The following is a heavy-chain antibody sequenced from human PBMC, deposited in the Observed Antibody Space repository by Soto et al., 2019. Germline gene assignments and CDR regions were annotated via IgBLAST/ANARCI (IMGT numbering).Heavy chain of an antibody. CDR3: MKDPTPREYYDYVWGSYRYKREGFDY. CDR2: ISSNGGST. J-gene: IGHJ4*02. Sequence: PGGSLRLSCSASGFTFSSYAMHWVRQAPGKGLEYVSAISSNGGSTYYADSVKGRFTISRDNSKNTLYLQMSSLRAEDTAVYYCMKDPTPREYYDYVWGSYRYKREGFDYWGQGTLVTVSS. CDR1: GFTFSSYA. D-gene: IGHD3-16*02. V-gene: IGHV3-64D*06.